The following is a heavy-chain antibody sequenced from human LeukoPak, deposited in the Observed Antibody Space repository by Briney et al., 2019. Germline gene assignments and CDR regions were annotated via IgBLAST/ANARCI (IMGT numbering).Heavy chain of an antibody. CDR1: GXTFSGYS. J-gene: IGHJ4*02. CDR2: ITVSGSAT. Sequence: GXXXXVXCAXSGXTFSGYSMSWGRQALGKGGEWVLSITVSGSATDSAASVTGRFTITRDNYENTLYLQMNSLRAEDTAVYYCAKRRYHSTGYFYYWGQGTLVTASS. D-gene: IGHD3-22*01. CDR3: AKRRYHSTGYFYY. V-gene: IGHV3-23*01.